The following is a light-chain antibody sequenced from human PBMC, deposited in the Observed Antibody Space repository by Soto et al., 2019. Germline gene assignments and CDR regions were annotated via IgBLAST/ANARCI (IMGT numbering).Light chain of an antibody. CDR3: QTGYTTPLT. J-gene: IGKJ5*01. CDR1: QSIGNY. Sequence: DIQMTQSPSSLSASIGDRVTLTCRSSQSIGNYLNWYQQKPGKAPSLLIHSASTLQNGVPSRFSGSGSGPEFTFTISGLQPDDEATYYCQTGYTTPLTFGQGTRLE. CDR2: SAS. V-gene: IGKV1-39*01.